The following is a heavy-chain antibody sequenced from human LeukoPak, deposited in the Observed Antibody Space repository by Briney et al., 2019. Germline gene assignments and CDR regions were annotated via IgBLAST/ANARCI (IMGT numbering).Heavy chain of an antibody. CDR3: AARDRGRGILDY. CDR2: ISYDGINK. J-gene: IGHJ4*02. V-gene: IGHV3-30*03. Sequence: TGGSLRLSCAASRFTFSTYGMHWVRQAPGKGLEWLALISYDGINKYYADSVKGRFTVSRDNSKSTLYLQVNSLRAEDTAVYYCAARDRGRGILDYWGQGTLVTVS. CDR1: RFTFSTYG. D-gene: IGHD6-13*01.